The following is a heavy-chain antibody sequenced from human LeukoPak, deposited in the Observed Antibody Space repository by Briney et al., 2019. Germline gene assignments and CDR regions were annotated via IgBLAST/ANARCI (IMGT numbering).Heavy chain of an antibody. CDR1: GFTFSSYE. CDR3: ARDPWIAVTGSGGFDP. J-gene: IGHJ5*02. Sequence: GGSLRLSCAASGFTFSSYEMNWVRQAPGKGLRWVSYISGGGSTTYYADSVKGRFIISRDNAKNSLYLQMNSLRGEDTAVYYCARDPWIAVTGSGGFDPWGQGTLVTVSS. V-gene: IGHV3-48*03. CDR2: ISGGGSTT. D-gene: IGHD6-19*01.